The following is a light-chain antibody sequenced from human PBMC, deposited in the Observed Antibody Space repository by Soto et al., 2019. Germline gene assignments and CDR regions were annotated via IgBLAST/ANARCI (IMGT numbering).Light chain of an antibody. J-gene: IGKJ4*01. CDR2: GAS. Sequence: EIVMTQSPATLSVSPGERATLSCRASQSVRSNLAWYQQKPGQAPRLLMHGASTRATGIPARVSGSGSGTEFTLTIKSLKSEDFAVYYCQQYDNRPLTFGGGTKVEIK. CDR3: QQYDNRPLT. CDR1: QSVRSN. V-gene: IGKV3-15*01.